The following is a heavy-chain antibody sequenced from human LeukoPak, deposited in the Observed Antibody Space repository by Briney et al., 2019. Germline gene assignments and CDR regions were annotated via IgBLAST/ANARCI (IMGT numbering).Heavy chain of an antibody. Sequence: SETLSLTCTVSGGSTSSYYWSWIRQPAGKGLEWIGRIYTSGSTNYNPSLKSRVTMSVDTSKNQFSLKLSSVTAADTAVYYCARLFDSGYCSSTSCPQGRAAYYYMNVWGKGTTVTVSS. CDR1: GGSTSSYY. CDR2: IYTSGST. D-gene: IGHD2-2*03. CDR3: ARLFDSGYCSSTSCPQGRAAYYYMNV. V-gene: IGHV4-4*07. J-gene: IGHJ6*03.